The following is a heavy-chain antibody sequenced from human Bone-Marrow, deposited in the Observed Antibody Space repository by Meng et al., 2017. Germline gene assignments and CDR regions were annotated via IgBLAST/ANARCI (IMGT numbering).Heavy chain of an antibody. J-gene: IGHJ3*02. CDR3: ARVRTTVTPLDAFDI. Sequence: GESLKISCAASGFTFSSYSMNWVRQAPGKGLEWVSSISSSSSYIYYADSVKGRFTISRDNAKNSLYLQMNSLRAEDTAVYYCARVRTTVTPLDAFDIWGQGTTVTVSS. CDR2: ISSSSSYI. D-gene: IGHD4-17*01. V-gene: IGHV3-21*01. CDR1: GFTFSSYS.